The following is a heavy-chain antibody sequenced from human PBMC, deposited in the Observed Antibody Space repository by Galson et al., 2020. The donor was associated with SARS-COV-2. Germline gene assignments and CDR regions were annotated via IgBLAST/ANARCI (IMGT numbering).Heavy chain of an antibody. CDR2: IYHSGST. CDR3: ARARERGSGSWFDP. V-gene: IGHV4-30-2*01. D-gene: IGHD3-10*01. Sequence: SQTLSLTCAVSGGSISSGGYSWSWIRQPPGKGLEWIRYIYHSGSTYYNTSLKSRVTISVDRSKNQFSLKLSSVTAADTAVYYCARARERGSGSWFDPCGQGTRVTVSS. CDR1: GGSISSGGYS. J-gene: IGHJ5*02.